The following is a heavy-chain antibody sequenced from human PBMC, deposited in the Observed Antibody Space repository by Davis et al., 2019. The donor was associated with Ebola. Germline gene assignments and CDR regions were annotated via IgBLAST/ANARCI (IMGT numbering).Heavy chain of an antibody. Sequence: GESLKISCAASGSTFSSYGMHWVRQAPGKGLEWVAVISYDGSNKYYADSVKGRFTISRDNSKNTLYLQMNSLRAEDTAVYYCAKDGSSYSSGWYYWGQGTLVTVSS. D-gene: IGHD6-19*01. V-gene: IGHV3-30*18. CDR1: GSTFSSYG. J-gene: IGHJ4*02. CDR2: ISYDGSNK. CDR3: AKDGSSYSSGWYY.